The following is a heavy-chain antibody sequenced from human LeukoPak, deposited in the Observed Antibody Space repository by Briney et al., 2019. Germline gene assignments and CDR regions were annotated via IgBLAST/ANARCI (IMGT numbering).Heavy chain of an antibody. Sequence: SETLSLTCTVSGGSISSGDYYWSWIRQPPGKGLEWIRYIYYSGSTYYNPSLKSRVTISVDTSKNQFSLKLSSVTAADTAVYYCARAGVVAASDFDYWGQGTLVTVSS. J-gene: IGHJ4*02. CDR1: GGSISSGDYY. CDR2: IYYSGST. V-gene: IGHV4-30-4*01. CDR3: ARAGVVAASDFDY. D-gene: IGHD2-15*01.